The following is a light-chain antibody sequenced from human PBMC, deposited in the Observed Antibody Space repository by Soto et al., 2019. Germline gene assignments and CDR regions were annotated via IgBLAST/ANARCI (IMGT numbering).Light chain of an antibody. Sequence: IVITQSPVTLSLFPGEKATLSRRASQFVSSNLAWYQQKPGQAPRLLIYGASTRATGIPARFSGSGSGTEFTLTISNLQSEDFAVYFCQQYHNWPPITFGQGTRLEIK. CDR2: GAS. V-gene: IGKV3D-15*01. J-gene: IGKJ5*01. CDR3: QQYHNWPPIT. CDR1: QFVSSN.